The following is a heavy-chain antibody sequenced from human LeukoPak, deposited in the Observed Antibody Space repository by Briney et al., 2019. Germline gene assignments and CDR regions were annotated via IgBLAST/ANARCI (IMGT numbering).Heavy chain of an antibody. CDR3: ATDVRSSPLGF. D-gene: IGHD6-13*01. V-gene: IGHV3-66*01. CDR1: GFTVTNDY. Sequence: GGSLRLSCAVSGFTVTNDYMNWVRQAPGKGLEWVSIIYSGGSTYYVDSVKGRFTISRDSSNNTLFLQMSNLRADDSGLYYCATDVRSSPLGFWGHGTLVTVSS. J-gene: IGHJ4*01. CDR2: IYSGGST.